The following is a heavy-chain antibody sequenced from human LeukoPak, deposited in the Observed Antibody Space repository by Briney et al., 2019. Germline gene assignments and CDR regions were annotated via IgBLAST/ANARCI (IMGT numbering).Heavy chain of an antibody. CDR3: ARVGAAYGDYEYYYYMDV. CDR2: ISAYNGYT. J-gene: IGHJ6*03. CDR1: GYTFTNYG. V-gene: IGHV1-18*01. D-gene: IGHD4-17*01. Sequence: ASVKVSCKASGYTFTNYGVSWVRQAPGQGLEWMGWISAYNGYTNYAQKFQFRVTMTTDTSTSTAYMELRSLTSDDTAVYYCARVGAAYGDYEYYYYMDVWGKGTTVTVSS.